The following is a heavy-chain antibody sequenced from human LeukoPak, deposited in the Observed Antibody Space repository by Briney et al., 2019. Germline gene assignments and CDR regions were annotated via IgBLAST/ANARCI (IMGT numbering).Heavy chain of an antibody. J-gene: IGHJ6*02. CDR2: IWYDGSNK. Sequence: GRSLRLSCAASGFTFTSYGMHWVRQAPGQGLEWVAVIWYDGSNKYYADSVKGRFTISRDNSKNTLYLQMNSLRAEDTAVYYCAREPWGAMGAAWGMDVWGQGTTVIVSS. CDR3: AREPWGAMGAAWGMDV. V-gene: IGHV3-33*01. CDR1: GFTFTSYG. D-gene: IGHD1-26*01.